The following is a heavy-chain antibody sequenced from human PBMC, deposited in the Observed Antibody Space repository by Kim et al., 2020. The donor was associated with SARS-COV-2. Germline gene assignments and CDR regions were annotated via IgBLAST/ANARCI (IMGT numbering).Heavy chain of an antibody. CDR1: GFNFSDYY. J-gene: IGHJ6*02. Sequence: GGSLRLSCAASGFNFSDYYMTWIRQPPGKGLEWLSYISTSGSYIYYADSVEGRFTISRDNAKNSLFLLMNSLRDEDTAVYYCARGKIKLYLDYAMDVWGQGTTVTVSS. V-gene: IGHV3-11*01. CDR2: ISTSGSYI. D-gene: IGHD1-7*01. CDR3: ARGKIKLYLDYAMDV.